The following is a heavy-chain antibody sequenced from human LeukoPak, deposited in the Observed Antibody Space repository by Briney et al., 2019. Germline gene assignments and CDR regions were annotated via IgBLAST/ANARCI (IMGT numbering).Heavy chain of an antibody. D-gene: IGHD3-22*01. Sequence: ASVKVSCKASGYTLPRYGISWVRPAPGQGLEWMGWISAYNGNTNYEQKLQGRVTMTTDTSTSTAYMELRSLRSDDTAVYYCARGSPSYYDSSGLLGYRGQGTLVTVSS. CDR3: ARGSPSYYDSSGLLGY. V-gene: IGHV1-18*01. CDR1: GYTLPRYG. CDR2: ISAYNGNT. J-gene: IGHJ4*02.